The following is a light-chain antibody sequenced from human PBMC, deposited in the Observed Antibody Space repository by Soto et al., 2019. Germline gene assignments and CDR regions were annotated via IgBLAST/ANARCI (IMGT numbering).Light chain of an antibody. CDR2: GNN. J-gene: IGLJ1*01. Sequence: QSVLTQPPSVSGAPGQRVTISCTGSSSNIGAGYDIHWYQQLPGTAPKLLIYGNNNRPSGVPDRFSGSKYGTSASLAITGLQAEDEADYYCQSHDSSLSGSVFGTGTKLTVL. CDR1: SSNIGAGYD. CDR3: QSHDSSLSGSV. V-gene: IGLV1-40*01.